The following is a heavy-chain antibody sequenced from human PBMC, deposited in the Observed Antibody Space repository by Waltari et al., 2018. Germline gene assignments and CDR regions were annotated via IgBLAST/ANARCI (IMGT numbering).Heavy chain of an antibody. V-gene: IGHV3-23*01. D-gene: IGHD3-3*02. CDR2: MSNDGRTR. J-gene: IGHJ4*02. CDR3: ARDWRRSLEFFDWLLFALDF. Sequence: EVALLESGGGLVQPGGSLRLSCAASGFTFSNHAMSWVRQAPGKGLEWVAVMSNDGRTRHSGGSGRDRFTISRDNSRNTLYLEMSSLRAEDTAVYYCARDWRRSLEFFDWLLFALDFWGQGTLVAVSS. CDR1: GFTFSNHA.